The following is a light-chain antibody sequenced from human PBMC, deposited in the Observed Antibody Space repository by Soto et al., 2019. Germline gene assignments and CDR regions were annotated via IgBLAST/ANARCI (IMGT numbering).Light chain of an antibody. CDR1: QSIKNW. V-gene: IGKV1-6*01. J-gene: IGKJ1*01. CDR3: LQDYNYPLWT. Sequence: QMSKSPSTLSAYVGDRVTITCRASQSIKNWLAWYQQKPGKAPKLLIYAASSLQSGVPSRFSGSGSGTDFTLTISSLQHEDFATYYCLQDYNYPLWTFGQGTKVDI. CDR2: AAS.